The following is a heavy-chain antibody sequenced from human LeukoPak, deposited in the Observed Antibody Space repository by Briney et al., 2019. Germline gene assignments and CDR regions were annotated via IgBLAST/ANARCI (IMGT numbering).Heavy chain of an antibody. V-gene: IGHV3-21*04. D-gene: IGHD6-13*01. CDR1: GFTFSTYN. CDR3: ARWDSSPGGSFDY. Sequence: GGSLRLSCAPSGFTFSTYNMHWVRQAPGKGLEWVSSISGTSRSTYIYYADSVKGRFTISRDKAKNSLYLQMNGLRAEDTAVYYCARWDSSPGGSFDYWGQGTLVTASS. J-gene: IGHJ4*02. CDR2: ISGTSRSTYI.